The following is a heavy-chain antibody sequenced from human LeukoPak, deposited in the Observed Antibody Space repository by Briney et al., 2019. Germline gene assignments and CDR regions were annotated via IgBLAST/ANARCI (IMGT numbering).Heavy chain of an antibody. V-gene: IGHV4-34*01. J-gene: IGHJ4*02. CDR1: GGSFSDYY. CDR3: ARYRSSGYVGQ. CDR2: ITHSGSS. D-gene: IGHD3-22*01. Sequence: PSETLSLTCAVYGGSFSDYYWGWIRQPPGKGLEWIGEITHSGSSDYNPSLKSRVTLSVDTSKNQFSLKLRSVTAADTAVYYCARYRSSGYVGQWGQGTLVTVSP.